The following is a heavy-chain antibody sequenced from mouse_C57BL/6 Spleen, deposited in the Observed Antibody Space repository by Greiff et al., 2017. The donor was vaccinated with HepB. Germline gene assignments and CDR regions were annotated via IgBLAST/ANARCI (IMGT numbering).Heavy chain of an antibody. CDR3: ASQTGSYYFDY. V-gene: IGHV5-6*01. CDR2: ISSGGSYT. CDR1: GFTFSSYG. D-gene: IGHD4-1*01. J-gene: IGHJ2*01. Sequence: EVHLVESGGDLVKPGGSLKLSCAASGFTFSSYGMSWVPQTPDKRLEWVATISSGGSYTYYPDSVKGRFTISRDNAKNTLYLQMSSLKSEDTAMYYCASQTGSYYFDYWGQGTTLTVSS.